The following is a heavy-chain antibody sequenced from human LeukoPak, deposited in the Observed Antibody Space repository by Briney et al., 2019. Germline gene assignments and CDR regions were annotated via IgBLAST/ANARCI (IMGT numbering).Heavy chain of an antibody. J-gene: IGHJ3*02. CDR2: IGAYNGNT. CDR1: GYTFTSYG. Sequence: ASVKVSCKASGYTFTSYGISWVRQAPGQGLEWMGWIGAYNGNTNYAQKLQGRVTMTTDTSTSTAYMELRSLRSDDTAVYYCARDWDDFWSGYLQDDAFDIWGQGTMVTVSS. CDR3: ARDWDDFWSGYLQDDAFDI. V-gene: IGHV1-18*01. D-gene: IGHD3-3*01.